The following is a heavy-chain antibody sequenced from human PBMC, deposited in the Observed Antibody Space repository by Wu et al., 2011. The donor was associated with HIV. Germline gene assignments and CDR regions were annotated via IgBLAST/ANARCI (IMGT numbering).Heavy chain of an antibody. Sequence: QVQLVQSGAEVKKPGSSVKVSCRASGGSINSHAISWIRQTPGLGLEWMGGDIPVSETLKYAQKFQGRLTATTDESTNTAYMELSSLRSDDTAVYFCARLSYYGDSGYYYFDDWAREPWSPSPQ. CDR3: ARLSYYGDSGYYYFDD. V-gene: IGHV1-69*05. CDR1: GGSINSHA. J-gene: IGHJ4*02. CDR2: DIPVSETL. D-gene: IGHD3-22*01.